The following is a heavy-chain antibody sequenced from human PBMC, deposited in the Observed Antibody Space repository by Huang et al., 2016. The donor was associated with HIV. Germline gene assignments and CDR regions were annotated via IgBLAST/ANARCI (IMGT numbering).Heavy chain of an antibody. CDR2: IAYDGSNK. J-gene: IGHJ4*02. CDR1: GFSFSSYG. V-gene: IGHV3-30*18. CDR3: AKGKKISAGWYLDY. D-gene: IGHD6-19*01. Sequence: QVQLVESGGGVVQPGRSLRLSCAASGFSFSSYGMHWVRQDPGKGLEWVAVIAYDGSNKYYGDSVKGRFTISRDHSKSTLYLQMNSLTVEDTAVYYCAKGKKISAGWYLDYWGQGTLVTVSS.